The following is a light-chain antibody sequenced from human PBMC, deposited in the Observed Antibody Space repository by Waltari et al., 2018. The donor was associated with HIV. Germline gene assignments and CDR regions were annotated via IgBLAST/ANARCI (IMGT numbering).Light chain of an antibody. V-gene: IGLV3-25*03. CDR2: KDS. CDR1: ALPKQY. Sequence: SYELTQHPSVPVSPGQPARITCSGDALPKQYDSWYQQKPGQAPGLVIYKDSERPSGIPERFSGSSSGTTVTLTISGVQAEDEADYYCQSADSSGTYRGVFGGGTKLTVL. CDR3: QSADSSGTYRGV. J-gene: IGLJ2*01.